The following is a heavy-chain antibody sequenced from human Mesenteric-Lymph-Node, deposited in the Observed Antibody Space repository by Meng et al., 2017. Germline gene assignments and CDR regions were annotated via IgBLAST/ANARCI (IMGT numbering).Heavy chain of an antibody. CDR2: ISWDGGST. Sequence: GESLKISCAASGFTFDDYAMHWVRQAPGKGLEWVSLISWDGGSTYYADSVKGRFTISRDNSKNSLYLQMNSLRAEDTAVYYCARVILVDSSSWADAFDIWGQGTMVTVSS. CDR1: GFTFDDYA. CDR3: ARVILVDSSSWADAFDI. J-gene: IGHJ3*02. D-gene: IGHD6-13*01. V-gene: IGHV3-43D*04.